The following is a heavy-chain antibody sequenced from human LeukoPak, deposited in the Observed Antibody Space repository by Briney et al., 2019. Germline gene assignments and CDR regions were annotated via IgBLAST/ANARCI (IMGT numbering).Heavy chain of an antibody. V-gene: IGHV1-69*01. CDR1: GGTFSSYA. J-gene: IGHJ4*02. D-gene: IGHD3-22*01. Sequence: GSSVKVSCKASGGTFSSYAISWVRQAPGQGLEWMGGIIPIFGTANYAQKFQGRVTITADESTSTAYMELSSLRSEDTAVYYCARGQEYYYDSSGYANDYLDYWGQGTLVTVSS. CDR2: IIPIFGTA. CDR3: ARGQEYYYDSSGYANDYLDY.